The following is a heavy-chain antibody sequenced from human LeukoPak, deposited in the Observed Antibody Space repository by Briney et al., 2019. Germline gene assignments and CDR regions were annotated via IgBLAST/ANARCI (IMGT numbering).Heavy chain of an antibody. J-gene: IGHJ6*03. V-gene: IGHV3-33*06. CDR1: GFTFSRYG. CDR3: AKSFLELEAYDYYMDV. CDR2: IWYDESNS. D-gene: IGHD1-7*01. Sequence: PGGSLRLSCAASGFTFSRYGMHWVRQAPGKGLEWVAVIWYDESNSYYADSVKGRFTIFRDNSKKTLYLQMNSLRAEDTAVYYCAKSFLELEAYDYYMDVWGKGTTVTVSS.